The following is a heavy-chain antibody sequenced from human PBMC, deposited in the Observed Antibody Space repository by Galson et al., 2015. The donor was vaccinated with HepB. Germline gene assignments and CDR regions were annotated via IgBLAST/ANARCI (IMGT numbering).Heavy chain of an antibody. Sequence: SLRLSCAASRFSFSDYAMYWVRQAPGKGLEWVAVISYDGSDKYYGDLVKGRFTISRDNSKNTRYLQMNSLRNEDTAVYYCGRGGLRAVAGTKGDYWGQGTLGTVAS. D-gene: IGHD6-19*01. V-gene: IGHV3-30*04. CDR1: RFSFSDYA. CDR3: GRGGLRAVAGTKGDY. J-gene: IGHJ4*02. CDR2: ISYDGSDK.